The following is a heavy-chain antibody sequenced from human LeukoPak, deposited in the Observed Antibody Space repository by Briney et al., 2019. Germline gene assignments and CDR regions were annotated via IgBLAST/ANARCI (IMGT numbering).Heavy chain of an antibody. CDR1: GYTFTNYY. D-gene: IGHD5-24*01. J-gene: IGHJ6*02. CDR2: SNPSGDST. CDR3: ARGSRDGYNYYYYYYYGMDV. V-gene: IGHV1-46*01. Sequence: GASVKVSCKASGYTFTNYYIHWVRQAPGHGLEWMGISNPSGDSTNYAQKFQGRVTMTRDTSTSTVYMDLSSLRSEDTAVYYCARGSRDGYNYYYYYYYGMDVWGQGTTVTVSS.